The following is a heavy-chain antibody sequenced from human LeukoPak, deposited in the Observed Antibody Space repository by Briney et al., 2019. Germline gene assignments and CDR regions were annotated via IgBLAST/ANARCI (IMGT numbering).Heavy chain of an antibody. CDR1: GFTFSSSW. CDR2: IKQDGFEK. Sequence: GGSLRLSCVASGFTFSSSWMSWVRQASGKGLEWVANIKQDGFEKYYVDSVKGRFTISRDNAKNSLFLQMNSLRAEDTAVYYCARLSTAAADSDYWGQGTLVTVSS. J-gene: IGHJ4*02. V-gene: IGHV3-7*01. CDR3: ARLSTAAADSDY. D-gene: IGHD6-25*01.